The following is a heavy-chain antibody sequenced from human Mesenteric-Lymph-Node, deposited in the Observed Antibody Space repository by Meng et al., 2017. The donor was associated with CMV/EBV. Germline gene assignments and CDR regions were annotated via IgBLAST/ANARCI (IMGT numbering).Heavy chain of an antibody. Sequence: SETLSLTCTVSGGSISSSDYYWGWIRQPPGKDLEWIGSVFYSGGTYYNPSLKSRVTISVDTSKNQFSLKLTSVTAADTAVYFCAREYYSGYIDYWGQGTPVTVSS. CDR2: VFYSGGT. CDR3: AREYYSGYIDY. J-gene: IGHJ4*02. D-gene: IGHD2-15*01. V-gene: IGHV4-39*07. CDR1: GGSISSSDYY.